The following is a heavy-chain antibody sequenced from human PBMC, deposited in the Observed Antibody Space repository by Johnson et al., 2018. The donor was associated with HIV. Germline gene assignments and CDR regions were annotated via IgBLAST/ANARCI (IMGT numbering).Heavy chain of an antibody. V-gene: IGHV3-9*01. CDR3: ARDRVGATAFDM. J-gene: IGHJ3*02. D-gene: IGHD1-26*01. CDR1: GFTFDDYA. CDR2: LSWNGGTI. Sequence: VQLVESGGGVVQPGRSLRLSCAASGFTFDDYAMHWVRQIPGKGLEWISGLSWNGGTIGYVDSVKGRFTISRDNAKNSLYLQMNSLRAEETAVYYCARDRVGATAFDMWGQGTMVTVSS.